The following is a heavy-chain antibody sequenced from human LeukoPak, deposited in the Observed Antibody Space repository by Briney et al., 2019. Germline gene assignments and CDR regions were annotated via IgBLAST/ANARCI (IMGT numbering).Heavy chain of an antibody. D-gene: IGHD3-22*01. V-gene: IGHV3-13*01. J-gene: IGHJ6*03. CDR3: ARRGYYYNSSGYYYNYFYYMDA. CDR2: IGTAGDT. Sequence: GGSLRLSCAASGFTFSSYDMHWVRQATGKGLEWVSAIGTAGDTYYPGSVKGRFTISRENAKNSLYLQMNSLRAGDTAVYYCARRGYYYNSSGYYYNYFYYMDAWGKGTTVTISS. CDR1: GFTFSSYD.